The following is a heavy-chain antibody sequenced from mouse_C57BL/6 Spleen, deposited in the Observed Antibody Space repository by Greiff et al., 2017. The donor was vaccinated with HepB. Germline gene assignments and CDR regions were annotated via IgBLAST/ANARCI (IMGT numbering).Heavy chain of an antibody. J-gene: IGHJ3*01. CDR2: IWSGGST. V-gene: IGHV2-2*01. Sequence: QVQLQQSGPGLVQPSQSLSITCTVSGFSLTSYGVHWVRQSPGKGLEWLGVIWSGGSTDYNAAFISRLSISKDNSKSQVFFKMNSLQADDTAIYYCARNCDDSAWFAYWGQGTLVTVSA. D-gene: IGHD2-4*01. CDR3: ARNCDDSAWFAY. CDR1: GFSLTSYG.